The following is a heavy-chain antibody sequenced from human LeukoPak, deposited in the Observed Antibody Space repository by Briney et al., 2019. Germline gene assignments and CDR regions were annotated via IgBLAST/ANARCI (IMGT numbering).Heavy chain of an antibody. CDR2: ISSSSSYI. J-gene: IGHJ4*02. CDR1: GFTFSSYS. D-gene: IGHD4-11*01. V-gene: IGHV3-21*04. CDR3: AKVPWYSNYADY. Sequence: GGSLRLSCAASGFTFSSYSMNWVRQAPGKGLEWVSSISSSSSYIYYADSVKGRFTISRDNAKNSLYLQMNSLRAEDTAVYYCAKVPWYSNYADYWGQGTLVTVSS.